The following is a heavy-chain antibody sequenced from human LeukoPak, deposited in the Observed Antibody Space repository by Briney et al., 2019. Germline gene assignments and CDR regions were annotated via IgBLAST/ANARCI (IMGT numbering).Heavy chain of an antibody. J-gene: IGHJ4*02. CDR2: IYSSGNT. Sequence: SEPLSLPCTVSSGSISNYYWMWIRQSPGKGREWLGNIYSSGNTNYNPSLKSRVTILLDTFKKQLSLKPSSMTAADRAGYCCARGGYIFGSWGQGTLVTVTS. D-gene: IGHD5-18*01. CDR1: SGSISNYY. V-gene: IGHV4-59*01. CDR3: ARGGYIFGS.